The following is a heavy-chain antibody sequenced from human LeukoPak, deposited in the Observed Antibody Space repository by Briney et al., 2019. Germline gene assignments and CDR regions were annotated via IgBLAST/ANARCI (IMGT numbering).Heavy chain of an antibody. CDR1: GFTFSSYG. CDR3: AKVPWIVGATKAPLDY. D-gene: IGHD1-26*01. CDR2: IRYDGSNK. V-gene: IGHV3-30*02. Sequence: GGSLRLSCAASGFTFSSYGMHWVRQAPGKGLEWVAFIRYDGSNKYYGDSVKGRFTISRDNSKNTLYLQMNSLRAEDTAVYYCAKVPWIVGATKAPLDYWGQGTLVTVSS. J-gene: IGHJ4*02.